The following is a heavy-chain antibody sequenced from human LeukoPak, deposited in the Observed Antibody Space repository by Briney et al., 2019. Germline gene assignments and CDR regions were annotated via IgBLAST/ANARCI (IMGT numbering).Heavy chain of an antibody. D-gene: IGHD3-16*01. Sequence: PGGSLRLSCIGSRFTFRSYAMTWVRQAPGKGLEWVSSISGSGSSTFHAGSVKGRFTISRDNSKNTLYLQMNSLRADDTAVYYCARVGQFDYWGQGTLVTVSS. CDR2: ISGSGSST. J-gene: IGHJ4*02. V-gene: IGHV3-23*01. CDR1: RFTFRSYA. CDR3: ARVGQFDY.